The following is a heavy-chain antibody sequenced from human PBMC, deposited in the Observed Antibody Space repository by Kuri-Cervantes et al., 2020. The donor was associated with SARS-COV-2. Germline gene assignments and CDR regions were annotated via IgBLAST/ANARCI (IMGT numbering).Heavy chain of an antibody. Sequence: GESLKISCAASGFTFSSYGMHWVRQAPGKGLEWVAFIRYDGSNKYYADSVKGRFTISRDNSKNTLHLRLNSLRAEDTAVYYCAKSQINFSREDWFDPWGQGTLVTVSS. CDR1: GFTFSSYG. CDR2: IRYDGSNK. D-gene: IGHD1-26*01. J-gene: IGHJ5*02. V-gene: IGHV3-30*02. CDR3: AKSQINFSREDWFDP.